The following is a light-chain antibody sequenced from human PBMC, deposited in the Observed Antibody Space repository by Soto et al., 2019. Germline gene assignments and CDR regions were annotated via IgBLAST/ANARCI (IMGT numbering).Light chain of an antibody. Sequence: QSALTQPASVSGSPGQSITISCTGTSSDVGGYNYVSWYQQHPGKATKLMIYDVSNRPSGVSNRFSGSKSVNTASLTISGLQAEDEADYYCSSYTSSSTLLYVFGTGTKLTVL. CDR1: SSDVGGYNY. V-gene: IGLV2-14*01. J-gene: IGLJ1*01. CDR3: SSYTSSSTLLYV. CDR2: DVS.